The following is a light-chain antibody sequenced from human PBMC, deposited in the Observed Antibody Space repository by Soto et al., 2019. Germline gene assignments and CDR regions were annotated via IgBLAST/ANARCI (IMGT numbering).Light chain of an antibody. Sequence: EIVLTQSPGTLSLSPGERATLSCRASQSIRSNYLAWYQQKPGQAPRLLIFGASSRATGIPDRFSGSGSGTDFTLTISRLEPEDFAVYYCQQYAGSSTFGQGTKVDIK. V-gene: IGKV3-20*01. CDR2: GAS. CDR1: QSIRSNY. CDR3: QQYAGSST. J-gene: IGKJ1*01.